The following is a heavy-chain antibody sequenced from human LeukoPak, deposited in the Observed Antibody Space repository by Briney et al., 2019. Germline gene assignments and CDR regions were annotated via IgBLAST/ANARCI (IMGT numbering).Heavy chain of an antibody. J-gene: IGHJ4*02. CDR2: ISGSGGST. V-gene: IGHV3-23*01. CDR3: ARDLAWGAFDY. D-gene: IGHD7-27*01. CDR1: GFTFSSDG. Sequence: GGSLRLSCAASGFTFSSDGMSWVRQAPGKGLEWVSAISGSGGSTYYADSVKGRFTISRDNSKNTLYLQMNSLRAEDTAVYYCARDLAWGAFDYWGQGTLVSVSS.